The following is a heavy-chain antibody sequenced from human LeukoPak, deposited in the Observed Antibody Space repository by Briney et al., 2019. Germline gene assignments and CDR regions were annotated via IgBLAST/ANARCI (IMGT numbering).Heavy chain of an antibody. CDR3: ARWGAGATIDY. CDR1: GFSFSSYG. J-gene: IGHJ4*02. D-gene: IGHD1-26*01. Sequence: GGSLRLSCAASGFSFSSYGIYWVRQAPGKGLEWVAVIWYDGSNQYYADSVKGRFTISRDNSGNTAYLQMNSLRVEDTAVYFCARWGAGATIDYWGQGTLVTVSS. V-gene: IGHV3-33*07. CDR2: IWYDGSNQ.